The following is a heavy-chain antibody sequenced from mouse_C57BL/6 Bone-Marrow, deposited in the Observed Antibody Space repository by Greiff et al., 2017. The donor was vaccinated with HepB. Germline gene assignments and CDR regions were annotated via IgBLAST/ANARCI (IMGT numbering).Heavy chain of an antibody. V-gene: IGHV1-62-2*01. D-gene: IGHD1-1*01. CDR2: FYPGSGSI. CDR3: ARHGFYYYGRGWYFDV. CDR1: GYTFTEYT. J-gene: IGHJ1*03. Sequence: VQLKESGAELVKPGASVKLSCKASGYTFTEYTIHWVKQRSGQGLEWIGWFYPGSGSIKYNEKFKDKATLTADKSSSTVYMELSRLTSEDSAVYFCARHGFYYYGRGWYFDVWGTGTTVTVSS.